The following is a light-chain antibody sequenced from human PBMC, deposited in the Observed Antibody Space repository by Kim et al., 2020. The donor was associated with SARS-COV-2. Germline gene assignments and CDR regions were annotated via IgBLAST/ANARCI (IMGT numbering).Light chain of an antibody. CDR3: LQHHAYSWT. J-gene: IGKJ1*01. V-gene: IGKV1-17*01. CDR2: AAS. Sequence: DIQMTQSPSSLSASVGDTVTITCRASQGIRNDLAWYQQKPGKAPKRLINAASKLQFGVPSRFSGSGSGTEFTLTISSLQPEDFATYFCLQHHAYSWTFGQGTKVDIK. CDR1: QGIRND.